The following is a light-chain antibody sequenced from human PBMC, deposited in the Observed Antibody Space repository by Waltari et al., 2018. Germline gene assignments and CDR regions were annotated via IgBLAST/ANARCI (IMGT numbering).Light chain of an antibody. CDR1: SSDVGHYHL. Sequence: SGLTQPASVSGSPGQSITISCPGTSSDVGHYHLVSWYQQYPGKAPKLMIYETTKRTSGVSDRFSGSKSGNTASLTISGLQAEDEADYYCCSYAGLGTYVFGTGTKVTVL. J-gene: IGLJ1*01. V-gene: IGLV2-23*01. CDR3: CSYAGLGTYV. CDR2: ETT.